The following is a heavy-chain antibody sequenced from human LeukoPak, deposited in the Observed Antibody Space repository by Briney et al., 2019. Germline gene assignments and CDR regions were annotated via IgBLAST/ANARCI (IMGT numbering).Heavy chain of an antibody. CDR2: IYHSGST. CDR3: AREIPFSSDGGRYFDY. D-gene: IGHD6-19*01. V-gene: IGHV4-30-2*01. J-gene: IGHJ4*02. Sequence: PSQTLSLTCAVSGGSISSGGYSWSWIRQPPGKGLEWIGYIYHSGSTYYNPSLKSRVTISVDRSKNQFSLKLSSVTAADTAVYYCAREIPFSSDGGRYFDYWGQGTLVTVSS. CDR1: GGSISSGGYS.